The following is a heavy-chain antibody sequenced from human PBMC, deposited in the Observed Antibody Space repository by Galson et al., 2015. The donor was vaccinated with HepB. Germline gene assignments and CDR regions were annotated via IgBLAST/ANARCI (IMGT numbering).Heavy chain of an antibody. V-gene: IGHV1-18*04. D-gene: IGHD3-22*01. CDR3: ARDAYELRYYYDSSGYCSDY. Sequence: QSGAEVKKPGASVKVSCKASGYTFTSYGISWVRQAPGQGLEWMGWIGAYNGNTNYAQKLQGRVTMTTDTSTSTAYMELRSLRSDDTAVYYCARDAYELRYYYDSSGYCSDYWGQGTLVTVSS. CDR1: GYTFTSYG. J-gene: IGHJ4*02. CDR2: IGAYNGNT.